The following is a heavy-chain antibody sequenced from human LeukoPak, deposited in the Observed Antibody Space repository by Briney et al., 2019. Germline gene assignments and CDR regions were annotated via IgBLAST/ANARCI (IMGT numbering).Heavy chain of an antibody. J-gene: IGHJ4*02. CDR1: GYTFTSYG. V-gene: IGHV1-69*06. CDR3: AMGVGPPKNLEGVEDFDS. Sequence: SAKVSCKASGYTFTSYGINWVRQAPGQGLEWMGGIIPIFGTANYAQKFQGRVTITADKSTSTAYLELCSLRSEDTAVCYCAMGVGPPKNLEGVEDFDSGGQGTRVTVSP. CDR2: IIPIFGTA. D-gene: IGHD3-16*01.